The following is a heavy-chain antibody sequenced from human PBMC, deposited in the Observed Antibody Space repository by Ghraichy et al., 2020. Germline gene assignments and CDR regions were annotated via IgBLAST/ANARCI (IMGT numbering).Heavy chain of an antibody. CDR3: ASQPRRGVITFDY. CDR2: IYTSGST. CDR1: GGSISSFY. D-gene: IGHD3-10*01. J-gene: IGHJ4*02. V-gene: IGHV4-4*09. Sequence: SETLSLTCTVSGGSISSFYWSWIRQPPGKGLEWIAYIYTSGSTTYNPSLKSRITISVDTSKNQFSLKLSSVTAADTAVYYCASQPRRGVITFDYWGQGTLVTVSS.